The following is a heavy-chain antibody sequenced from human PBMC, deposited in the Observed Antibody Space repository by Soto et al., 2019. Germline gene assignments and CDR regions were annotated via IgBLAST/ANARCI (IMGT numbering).Heavy chain of an antibody. J-gene: IGHJ4*02. CDR3: AKLSGSSGYDAFDF. D-gene: IGHD3-22*01. CDR1: GFTFSTYS. Sequence: GGSLRLSCAASGFTFSTYSMTWVRQAPGKGLEWVSSISGSSGNIYYADSVKGRLTISRDNTKNTVYLQMNSLRVDDTAIYYCAKLSGSSGYDAFDFWGQGTLVTVSS. V-gene: IGHV3-23*01. CDR2: ISGSSGNI.